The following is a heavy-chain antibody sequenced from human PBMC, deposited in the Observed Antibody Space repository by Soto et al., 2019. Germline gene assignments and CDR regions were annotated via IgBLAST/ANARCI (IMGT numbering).Heavy chain of an antibody. J-gene: IGHJ4*02. D-gene: IGHD3-22*01. Sequence: GASVKVSCKASGGTFSSYANSWVRQAPGQGLEWMGGIIPIFGTANYAQKFQGRVTITADESTSTAYMELSSLRSEDTAVYYCARHYDSSGYDFDYWGQGTLVTVSS. CDR1: GGTFSSYA. CDR2: IIPIFGTA. V-gene: IGHV1-69*13. CDR3: ARHYDSSGYDFDY.